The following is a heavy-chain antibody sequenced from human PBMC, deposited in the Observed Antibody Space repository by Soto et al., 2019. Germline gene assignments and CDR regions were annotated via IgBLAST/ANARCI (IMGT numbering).Heavy chain of an antibody. J-gene: IGHJ5*02. V-gene: IGHV4-34*01. D-gene: IGHD3-16*01. CDR2: TNHSGST. CDR3: ASRPLGYNWFDP. CDR1: GGSFSGYY. Sequence: SETLSLACAVSGGSFSGYYWSWLRQPPGQGLEWIENTNHSGSTNYNPSLKSRVTISVDTSKNQFSLKLSSVTAADMAVYYCASRPLGYNWFDPWGQGTLVTVSS.